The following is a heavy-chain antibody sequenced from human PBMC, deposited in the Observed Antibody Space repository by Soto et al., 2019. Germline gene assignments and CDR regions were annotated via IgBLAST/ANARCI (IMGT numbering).Heavy chain of an antibody. J-gene: IGHJ4*02. CDR3: ARGFRRGLLPGLFAY. D-gene: IGHD2-15*01. V-gene: IGHV4-59*12. Sequence: KPSETLSLTCTVSGDSISSYYWNWIRQPPGKGLEWIGYFYNSGSTNYNPSLKSRVTISVDTSKNQFSLKLSSVTAADTAVYYCARGFRRGLLPGLFAYRGQGTLVTVSS. CDR2: FYNSGST. CDR1: GDSISSYY.